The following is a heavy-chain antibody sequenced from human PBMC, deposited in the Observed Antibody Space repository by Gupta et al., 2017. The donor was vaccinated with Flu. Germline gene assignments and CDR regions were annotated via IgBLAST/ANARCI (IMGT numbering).Heavy chain of an antibody. V-gene: IGHV4-34*01. CDR2: INHSGST. D-gene: IGHD6-19*01. CDR3: ARGYSSGWYGGDYYYYYMDV. J-gene: IGHJ6*03. Sequence: QVQLQQWGAGLLKPSETLSLTCAVYGGSFSGYYWSWIRQPPGKGLEWIGEINHSGSTNYNPSLKSRVTISVDTSKNQFSLKLSSVTAADTAVYYCARGYSSGWYGGDYYYYYMDVWGKGTTVTVSS. CDR1: GGSFSGYY.